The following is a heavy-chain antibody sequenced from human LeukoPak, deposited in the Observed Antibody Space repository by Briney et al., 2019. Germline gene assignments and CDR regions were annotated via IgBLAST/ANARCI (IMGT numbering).Heavy chain of an antibody. Sequence: PSETLSLTCAVYGGSFSGYYWSWIRQPPGKGLEWIGEINHSGSTNYNPSLKSRVTISVDTSKDQFSLKLSSVTAADTAVYYCAARDGSSGWWGQGTLVTVSS. CDR1: GGSFSGYY. CDR3: AARDGSSGW. V-gene: IGHV4-34*01. D-gene: IGHD6-19*01. J-gene: IGHJ4*02. CDR2: INHSGST.